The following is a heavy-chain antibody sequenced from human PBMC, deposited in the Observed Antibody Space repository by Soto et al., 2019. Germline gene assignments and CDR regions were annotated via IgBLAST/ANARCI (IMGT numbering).Heavy chain of an antibody. J-gene: IGHJ4*02. V-gene: IGHV4-34*01. Sequence: QVQLQQWGAGLLKPSETLSLTCAVYGGSFSGYYWSWIRQPPGKGLEWIGEINQTGSTNYNPSLKSRVTISVDTSKNPFSLKLSSVTAADTAVHYCARTYSSSWSPFEYWGQGTLVTVSS. CDR1: GGSFSGYY. CDR2: INQTGST. CDR3: ARTYSSSWSPFEY. D-gene: IGHD6-13*01.